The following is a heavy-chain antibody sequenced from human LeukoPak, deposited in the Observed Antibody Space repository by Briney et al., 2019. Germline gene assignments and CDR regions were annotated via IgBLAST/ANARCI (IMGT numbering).Heavy chain of an antibody. CDR3: ARDRTGVIDS. D-gene: IGHD7-27*01. CDR2: IYYSGST. CDR1: GGSISSYY. V-gene: IGHV4-59*01. J-gene: IGHJ4*02. Sequence: SETLSLTCTVSGGSISSYYWSWIRQPPGKGLEWIGYIYYSGSTKYKPSLKSRVTISVDTSKNQFSLKLSSVTAADTAVYYCARDRTGVIDSWGQGTLVTVSS.